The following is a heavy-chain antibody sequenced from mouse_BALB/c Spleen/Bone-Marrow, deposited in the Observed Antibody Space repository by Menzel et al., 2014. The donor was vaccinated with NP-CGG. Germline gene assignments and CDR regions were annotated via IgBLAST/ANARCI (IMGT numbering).Heavy chain of an antibody. D-gene: IGHD2-1*01. CDR2: INPGSGGT. V-gene: IGHV1-54*01. Sequence: QVQLQQSGPELVRPGTSVKVSCKASGYAFTNYLMEWIKQRPGQGLEWIGVINPGSGGTNYNEKFKGKATLTADKSSSTAYMQLSSLTSDDSAVYFCARRIYYAMGYWDQGATLTVST. J-gene: IGHJ2*01. CDR3: ARRIYYAMGY. CDR1: GYAFTNYL.